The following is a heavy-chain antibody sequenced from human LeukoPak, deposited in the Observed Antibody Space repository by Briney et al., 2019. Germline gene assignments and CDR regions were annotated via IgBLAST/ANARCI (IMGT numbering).Heavy chain of an antibody. CDR1: GFTFSDYY. J-gene: IGHJ4*02. Sequence: PGGSLRLSCAASGFTFSDYYMSWIRQAPGKGLEWVSYISSSGSTIYYADSVKGRFTISRDNAKNSLYLQMNSLRAEDTAVYYCARDLRDGYSPSDYWGQGTLVTVSS. D-gene: IGHD5-24*01. CDR3: ARDLRDGYSPSDY. CDR2: ISSSGSTI. V-gene: IGHV3-11*01.